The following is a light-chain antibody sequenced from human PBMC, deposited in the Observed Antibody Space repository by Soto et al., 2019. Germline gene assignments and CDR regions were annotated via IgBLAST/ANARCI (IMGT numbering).Light chain of an antibody. CDR3: QVWDSSDDHPL. CDR2: VNT. CDR1: NIGSKS. Sequence: SYELTQPTSVSVAPGQTASITCGGNNIGSKSVHWHQQKPGQAPVLVIYVNTDRPSGIPDRLSGSNSGNTATLTISRVEAGDEADYYCQVWDSSDDHPLFGGGTKLTVL. J-gene: IGLJ3*02. V-gene: IGLV3-21*02.